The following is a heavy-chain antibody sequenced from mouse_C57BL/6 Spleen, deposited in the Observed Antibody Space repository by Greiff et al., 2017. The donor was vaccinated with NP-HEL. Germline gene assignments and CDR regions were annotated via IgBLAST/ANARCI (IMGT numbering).Heavy chain of an antibody. D-gene: IGHD1-1*01. CDR2: IDPNSGGT. CDR1: GYTFTSYW. Sequence: QVQLKQPGAELVKPGASVKLSCKASGYTFTSYWMHWVKQRPGRGLEWIGRIDPNSGGTKYNEKFKSKATLTVDKPSSTAYMQLSSLTSEDSAVYYCAEGGSSFYYAMDDWGQGTSVTVSS. CDR3: AEGGSSFYYAMDD. J-gene: IGHJ4*01. V-gene: IGHV1-72*01.